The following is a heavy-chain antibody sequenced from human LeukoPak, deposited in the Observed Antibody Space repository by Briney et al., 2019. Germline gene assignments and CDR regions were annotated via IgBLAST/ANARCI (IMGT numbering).Heavy chain of an antibody. CDR2: FNSRSRST. Sequence: ASVKVSCKASGYTFICYFIYWVRQAPGQGPEGMGVFNSRSRSTSYSQNFQGRVTLTGDTSTSTVYMDLISLASEDTAVYYRAREGDYWSGYALDYWGQGTLVTAS. J-gene: IGHJ4*02. D-gene: IGHD3-3*01. CDR1: GYTFICYF. CDR3: AREGDYWSGYALDY. V-gene: IGHV1-46*01.